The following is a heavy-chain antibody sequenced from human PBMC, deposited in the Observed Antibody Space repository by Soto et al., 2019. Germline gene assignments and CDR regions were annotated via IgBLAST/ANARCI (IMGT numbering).Heavy chain of an antibody. Sequence: GASVKVSCKASGYTFTSYGISWVRQAPGQGLEWMGWISAYNGNTNYAQKLQGRVTMTTDTSTSTAYMELRSLRSDDTAVYYCARGGYDILTGYLNWFDPWGQGTLVTVSS. V-gene: IGHV1-18*01. CDR2: ISAYNGNT. CDR1: GYTFTSYG. D-gene: IGHD3-9*01. J-gene: IGHJ5*02. CDR3: ARGGYDILTGYLNWFDP.